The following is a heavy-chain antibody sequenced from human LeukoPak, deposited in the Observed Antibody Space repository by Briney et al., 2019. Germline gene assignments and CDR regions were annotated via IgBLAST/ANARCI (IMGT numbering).Heavy chain of an antibody. D-gene: IGHD3-3*01. J-gene: IGHJ5*02. CDR2: IYYSGST. CDR3: ARASDFWSGHNWFDP. CDR1: GGSLSSGGYY. Sequence: PSQTLSLTCTVSGGSLSSGGYYWSWIRQHPGTGLEWIGYIYYSGSTYYNPSLKSRVTISVDTSKNQFSLKLSSVTAADTAVYYCARASDFWSGHNWFDPWGQGTLVTVSS. V-gene: IGHV4-31*03.